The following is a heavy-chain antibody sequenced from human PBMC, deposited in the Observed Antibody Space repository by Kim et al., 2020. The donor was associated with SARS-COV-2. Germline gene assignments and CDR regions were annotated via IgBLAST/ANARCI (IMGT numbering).Heavy chain of an antibody. J-gene: IGHJ6*03. CDR1: GGSFSGYY. Sequence: SETLSLTCAVYGGSFSGYYWSWIRQPPGKGLEWIGEINHSGSTNYNPSLKSRVTISVDTSKNQFSLKLSSVTAADTAVYYCARGAIVVVTAMVTYYYYYYIDVWGKGTTVTVSS. CDR3: ARGAIVVVTAMVTYYYYYYIDV. D-gene: IGHD2-21*02. V-gene: IGHV4-34*01. CDR2: INHSGST.